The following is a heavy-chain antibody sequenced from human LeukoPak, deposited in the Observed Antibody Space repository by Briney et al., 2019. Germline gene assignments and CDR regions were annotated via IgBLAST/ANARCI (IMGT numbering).Heavy chain of an antibody. CDR2: INPNSGGT. V-gene: IGHV1-2*04. CDR3: ARDLAYCGGDCSLTYSYYYGMDV. CDR1: GYTFTGYY. D-gene: IGHD2-21*02. Sequence: ASVKVSCKASGYTFTGYYMHWVRQAPGQGLEWMGWINPNSGGTNYAQKFQGWVTMTRDTSISTAYMELSRLRSDDTAVYYCARDLAYCGGDCSLTYSYYYGMDVWGQGTTVTVSS. J-gene: IGHJ6*02.